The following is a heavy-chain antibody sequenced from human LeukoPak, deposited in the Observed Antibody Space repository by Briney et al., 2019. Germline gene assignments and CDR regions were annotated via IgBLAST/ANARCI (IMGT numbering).Heavy chain of an antibody. V-gene: IGHV3-48*03. D-gene: IGHD3-22*01. CDR2: ISSSGSTI. J-gene: IGHJ4*02. CDR3: ARPGHGNYGPVGY. Sequence: GGSLRLSCAASGFTFSSYEMNWVRQAPGKGLEWVSYISSSGSTIYYADSVKGRFTISRDNSKNTLFLEMSNLRPEDTAVYYCARPGHGNYGPVGYWGQGTLVTVSS. CDR1: GFTFSSYE.